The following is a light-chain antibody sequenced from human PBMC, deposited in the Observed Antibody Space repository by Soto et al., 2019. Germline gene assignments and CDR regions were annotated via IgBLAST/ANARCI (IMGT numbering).Light chain of an antibody. V-gene: IGLV2-14*01. CDR2: EVG. Sequence: QSVLTQPASVSASPGQSITISCTGASSDVGGYNYVSWYQQHPGKAPKLVIYEVGNRPSGISNRFSGSKSGNTASLTISGLQAEDEADYYCTSYTSSTTYVFGTGTKLTVL. J-gene: IGLJ1*01. CDR1: SSDVGGYNY. CDR3: TSYTSSTTYV.